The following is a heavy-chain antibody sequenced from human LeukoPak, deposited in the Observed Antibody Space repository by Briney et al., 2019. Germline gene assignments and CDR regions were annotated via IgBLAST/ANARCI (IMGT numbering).Heavy chain of an antibody. J-gene: IGHJ1*01. CDR1: GGSFSGYY. CDR2: INHTGST. V-gene: IGHV4-34*01. CDR3: ARDQGYVFQH. Sequence: SETLSLTCAVYGGSFSGYYWSWIRQPPGKGLEWIGEINHTGSTNYNPSLKSRVTISVDTSKNQFSLKLSSVTAADTAVYYCARDQGYVFQHWGQGTLVTVSS. D-gene: IGHD2-15*01.